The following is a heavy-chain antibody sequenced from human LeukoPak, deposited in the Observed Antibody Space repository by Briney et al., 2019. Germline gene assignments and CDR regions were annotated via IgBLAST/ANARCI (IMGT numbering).Heavy chain of an antibody. CDR2: IKHDGSEI. J-gene: IGHJ5*02. CDR3: ARGYCSSTSCYKNWFDP. Sequence: GGSPRLSCAASGFTFSTYWMNWVRQAPGKGLEWVANIKHDGSEINYMDSVKGRFTISRDNAKNSLYLQMNSLRTEDTAVYYRARGYCSSTSCYKNWFDPWGQGTLVTVSS. D-gene: IGHD2-2*02. V-gene: IGHV3-7*05. CDR1: GFTFSTYW.